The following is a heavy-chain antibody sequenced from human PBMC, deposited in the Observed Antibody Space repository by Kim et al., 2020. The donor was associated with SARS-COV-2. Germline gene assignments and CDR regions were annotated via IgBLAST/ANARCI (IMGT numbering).Heavy chain of an antibody. CDR3: ARRVSITGTTSNFDY. Sequence: SETLSLTCTVSGGSISSSSYYWGWIRQPPGKGLEWIVSIYYSGSTYYNPSLKSRVTISVDTSKNQFSLKLSSVTAADTAVYYCARRVSITGTTSNFDYWGQGTLVTVSS. CDR1: GGSISSSSYY. CDR2: IYYSGST. D-gene: IGHD1-20*01. V-gene: IGHV4-39*01. J-gene: IGHJ4*02.